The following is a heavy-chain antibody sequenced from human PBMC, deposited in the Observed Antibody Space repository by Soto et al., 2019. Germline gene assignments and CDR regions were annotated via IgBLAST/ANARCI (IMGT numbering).Heavy chain of an antibody. Sequence: EVQLVESGGDLVQPGGSLRLSCAASGFTFSSYWMNWVRQATGKGLVWVSRINSDGSSTSYADSVKGRFTISRDNAKNKLYLQMNSLRAEDTAVYYCARGGVRRARCCGDYYYMDVWGKGTTVTVSS. CDR1: GFTFSSYW. V-gene: IGHV3-74*01. D-gene: IGHD3-10*01. CDR3: ARGGVRRARCCGDYYYMDV. CDR2: INSDGSST. J-gene: IGHJ6*03.